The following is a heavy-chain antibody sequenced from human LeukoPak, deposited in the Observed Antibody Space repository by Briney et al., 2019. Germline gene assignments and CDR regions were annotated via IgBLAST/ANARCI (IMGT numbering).Heavy chain of an antibody. CDR1: GYNFTNYW. CDR2: IYPGDSES. V-gene: IGHV5-51*01. CDR3: ARLNMGLPPPPYDY. D-gene: IGHD3-10*01. Sequence: AGESLKISCKGSGYNFTNYWIGWVRQMPGKGLEWMGIIYPGDSESRCSPSFQGQVTISADNSITTAYLQWSSLKASDTAIYYCARLNMGLPPPPYDYWGQGTLVTVSS. J-gene: IGHJ4*02.